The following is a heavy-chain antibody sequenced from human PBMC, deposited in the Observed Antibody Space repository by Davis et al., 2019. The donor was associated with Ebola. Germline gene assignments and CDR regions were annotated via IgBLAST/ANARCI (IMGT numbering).Heavy chain of an antibody. Sequence: ASVKVFCKASGYTFTSYDINWVRQATGQGLEWMGWMNPNSGNTGYAQKFQGRVTMTRNTSISTAYMEVSSLRSEDTAVYYCARRLGVSKDTRHDHWGQGTLVTVSS. D-gene: IGHD2-15*01. CDR3: ARRLGVSKDTRHDH. V-gene: IGHV1-8*01. CDR2: MNPNSGNT. J-gene: IGHJ4*02. CDR1: GYTFTSYD.